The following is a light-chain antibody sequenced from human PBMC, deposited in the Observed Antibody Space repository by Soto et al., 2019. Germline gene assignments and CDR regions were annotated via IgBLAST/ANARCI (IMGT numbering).Light chain of an antibody. J-gene: IGKJ5*01. CDR2: AAS. CDR1: QSISNY. Sequence: DIHMTQSPSSLSASVGNTCTITCRASQSISNYLNWYQQKPGKAPKLLIYAASSLQSGVPSRFSGSGSGTDFTLTISSLKPEDFANYYCQQSYSTPPITFGHGTRLEIK. CDR3: QQSYSTPPIT. V-gene: IGKV1-39*01.